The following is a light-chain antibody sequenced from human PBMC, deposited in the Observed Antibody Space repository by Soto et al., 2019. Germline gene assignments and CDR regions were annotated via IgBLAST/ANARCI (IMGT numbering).Light chain of an antibody. CDR3: LNYNSGPYT. CDR2: AAS. Sequence: DIQMTQSPSSLSASVGDRVTITCRATQGSTYFLAWYQQKPGKVPKLLIYAASTLQSGVPSRFSGSGSGTDFTLTISSLQPEDVATYYCLNYNSGPYTFGQGTKVDIK. V-gene: IGKV1-27*01. J-gene: IGKJ2*01. CDR1: QGSTYF.